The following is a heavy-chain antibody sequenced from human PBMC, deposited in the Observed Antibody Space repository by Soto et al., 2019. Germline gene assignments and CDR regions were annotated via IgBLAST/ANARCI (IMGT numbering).Heavy chain of an antibody. D-gene: IGHD2-15*01. V-gene: IGHV3-30*18. CDR2: ISYDGSNK. CDR1: GFTFSSYG. CDR3: AKIPGKYWYGMDV. Sequence: LRLSCAASGFTFSSYGMHWVRQAPGKGLEWVAVISYDGSNKYYADSVKGRFTISRDNSKNTLYLQMNSLRAEDTAVYYCAKIPGKYWYGMDVWGQGTTVTVSS. J-gene: IGHJ6*02.